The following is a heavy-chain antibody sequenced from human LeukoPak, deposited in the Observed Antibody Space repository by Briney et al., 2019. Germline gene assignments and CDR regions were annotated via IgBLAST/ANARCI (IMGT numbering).Heavy chain of an antibody. CDR2: IYGGGST. CDR3: ARGPGNECFFDH. CDR1: GFTFSSYA. Sequence: QSGGSLRLSCAASGFTFSSYAMSWVRQAPGKGLEWVSIIYGGGSTYSADSLKGRFTISRDNFKNILCLQMNSLSGDDTAVYYCARGPGNECFFDHWGQGALVTVSS. D-gene: IGHD4-23*01. J-gene: IGHJ4*02. V-gene: IGHV3-66*01.